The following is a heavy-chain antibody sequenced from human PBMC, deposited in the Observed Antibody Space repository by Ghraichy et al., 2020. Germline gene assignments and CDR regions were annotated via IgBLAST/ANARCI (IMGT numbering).Heavy chain of an antibody. D-gene: IGHD5-12*01. J-gene: IGHJ4*02. CDR2: ISSSSSYI. Sequence: GESLNISCATSGFTFSSYNMNWVRQAPGKGLEWVSYISSSSSYIHYADSVKGRFTISRDNAKDSLYLQMNSLRAEDTAVYYCAIIVATRSQVDYWGQGTLVTVSS. CDR1: GFTFSSYN. CDR3: AIIVATRSQVDY. V-gene: IGHV3-21*01.